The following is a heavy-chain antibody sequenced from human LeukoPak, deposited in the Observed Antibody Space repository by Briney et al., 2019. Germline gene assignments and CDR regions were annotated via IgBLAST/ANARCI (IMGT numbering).Heavy chain of an antibody. CDR1: GGSMSSSSHY. Sequence: SETLSLTCTVSGGSMSSSSHYWGWIRQPPGKGLEWIGSIYYSGSTYYKSSLKSRVTISIDTSKNQFSLKLSSVTAADTAVYYCARLSAYINSWYPNPDYWGHGTLVTVFS. CDR2: IYYSGST. V-gene: IGHV4-39*01. J-gene: IGHJ4*01. D-gene: IGHD6-13*01. CDR3: ARLSAYINSWYPNPDY.